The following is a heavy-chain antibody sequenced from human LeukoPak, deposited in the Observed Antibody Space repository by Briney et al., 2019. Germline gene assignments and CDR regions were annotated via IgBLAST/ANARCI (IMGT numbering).Heavy chain of an antibody. CDR2: ISWDGGST. D-gene: IGHD5-18*01. CDR1: GFTFDDYA. V-gene: IGHV3-43D*03. Sequence: GGSLRLSCAASGFTFDDYAMHWVRQAPGKGLEWVSLISWDGGSTYYADSVKGRFTISRDNSKNSLYLQMNSLRAEDTALYYCAKDTSLSGYSYGPFDYWGQGTLVTVSS. CDR3: AKDTSLSGYSYGPFDY. J-gene: IGHJ4*02.